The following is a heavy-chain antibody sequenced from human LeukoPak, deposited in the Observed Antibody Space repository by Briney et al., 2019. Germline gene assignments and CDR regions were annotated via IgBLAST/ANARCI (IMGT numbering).Heavy chain of an antibody. CDR3: ATWGWFASYYGMDV. J-gene: IGHJ6*02. Sequence: GGSLRLSCSTSGFDFGEDYMAWIRQSPGKGLEWISSISGTGSIIYYRDSVKGRFTMSRDNTKKSVSLYMDNLRADDTATYHCATWGWFASYYGMDVWGQGTTVTVSS. CDR2: ISGTGSII. D-gene: IGHD3-10*01. CDR1: GFDFGEDY. V-gene: IGHV3-11*01.